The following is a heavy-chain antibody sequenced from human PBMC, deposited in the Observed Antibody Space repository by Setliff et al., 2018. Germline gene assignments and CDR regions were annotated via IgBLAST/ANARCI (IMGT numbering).Heavy chain of an antibody. CDR2: INHSGST. V-gene: IGHV4-4*02. Sequence: SETLSLTCAVSGGSISSSNWWSWVRQPPGKGLEWIGEINHSGSTNYNPSLKSRVTISIDTSKNQFSLKLSSVTAADTAVYYCASLGMTTMMDWYFDLWGRGTLVTVSS. CDR3: ASLGMTTMMDWYFDL. CDR1: GGSISSSNW. D-gene: IGHD4-4*01. J-gene: IGHJ2*01.